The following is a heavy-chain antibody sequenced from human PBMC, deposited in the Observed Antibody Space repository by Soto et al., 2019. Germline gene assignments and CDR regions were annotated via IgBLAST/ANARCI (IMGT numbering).Heavy chain of an antibody. D-gene: IGHD3-3*01. V-gene: IGHV3-48*01. J-gene: IGHJ4*02. CDR1: GFTFSSYS. Sequence: GGSLRLSCAASGFTFSSYSMNWVRQAPGKGLEWVSYISSSSSTIYYADSVKGRFTISRDNAKNSLYLQMNSLRAEDTAVYYCARGMSRYDFWSGYYIGFDYWGQGTLVTVSS. CDR2: ISSSSSTI. CDR3: ARGMSRYDFWSGYYIGFDY.